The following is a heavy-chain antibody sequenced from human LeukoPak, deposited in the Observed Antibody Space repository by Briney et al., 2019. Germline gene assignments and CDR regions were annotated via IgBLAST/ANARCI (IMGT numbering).Heavy chain of an antibody. V-gene: IGHV3-23*01. Sequence: GGSLRLSCAASGFTFSSYAMSWVRQAPGRGLEWVSAISGSGGSTYYADSVKGRFTISRDNSKNTLYLQMNSLRAEDTAVYYCAKDPLRFLEWLSYFDYWGQGTLVTVSS. J-gene: IGHJ4*02. D-gene: IGHD3-3*01. CDR1: GFTFSSYA. CDR2: ISGSGGST. CDR3: AKDPLRFLEWLSYFDY.